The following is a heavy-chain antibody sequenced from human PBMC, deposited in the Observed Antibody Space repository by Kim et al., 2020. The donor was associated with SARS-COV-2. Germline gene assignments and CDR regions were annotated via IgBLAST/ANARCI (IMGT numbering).Heavy chain of an antibody. J-gene: IGHJ3*02. CDR3: ARRVYSDPNHIVATIGRGYSHAFDI. CDR1: GGSFSGYY. Sequence: SETLSLTCAVYGGSFSGYYWSWIRQPPGKGLEWIGEINHSGSTNYNPSLKSRVTISVDTSKNQFSLKLSSVTAADTAVYYCARRVYSDPNHIVATIGRGYSHAFDIWGQGTMVTVSS. V-gene: IGHV4-34*01. CDR2: INHSGST. D-gene: IGHD5-12*01.